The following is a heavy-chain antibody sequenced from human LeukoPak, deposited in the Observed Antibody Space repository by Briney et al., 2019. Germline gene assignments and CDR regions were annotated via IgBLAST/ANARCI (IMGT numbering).Heavy chain of an antibody. CDR2: INYSGST. V-gene: IGHV4-59*01. CDR1: GVSFIDYY. J-gene: IGHJ3*01. D-gene: IGHD2-15*01. CDR3: ARQKCSGAGCYLDAFDV. Sequence: SETLSLTCVVYGVSFIDYYWSWIRQPPGKRLERIGYINYSGSTNYNPSLNSRVTISVDTSKNQFSLKLSSVTAADTAVYYCARQKCSGAGCYLDAFDVWGQGTMVTISS.